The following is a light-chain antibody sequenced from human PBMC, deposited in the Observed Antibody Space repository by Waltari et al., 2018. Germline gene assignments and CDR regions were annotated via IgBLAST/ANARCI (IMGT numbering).Light chain of an antibody. J-gene: IGKJ4*01. V-gene: IGKV1-16*01. Sequence: DIQMTQSPSSLAASVGDRVTITFRASQGISKFLAWFRQKPGKAPESLMYGASSLQSGVPSRFSGSGSGTDFTLTISSLQPEDFASYYCQQYKTFPLTFGGGTKVEIK. CDR1: QGISKF. CDR2: GAS. CDR3: QQYKTFPLT.